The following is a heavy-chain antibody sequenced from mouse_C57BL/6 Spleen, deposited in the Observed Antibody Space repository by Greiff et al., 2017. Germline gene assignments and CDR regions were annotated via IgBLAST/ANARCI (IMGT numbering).Heavy chain of an antibody. V-gene: IGHV1-5*01. Sequence: DVQLQESGTVLARPGASVKMSCKTSGYTFTSYWMHWVKQRPGQGLEWIGAIYPGNSDTSYNQKFKGKAKLTAVTSASTAYMELSSLTNEDSAVYYCTRTYSNYVGSFALWGQGTLVTVSA. J-gene: IGHJ3*02. CDR2: IYPGNSDT. D-gene: IGHD2-5*01. CDR3: TRTYSNYVGSFAL. CDR1: GYTFTSYW.